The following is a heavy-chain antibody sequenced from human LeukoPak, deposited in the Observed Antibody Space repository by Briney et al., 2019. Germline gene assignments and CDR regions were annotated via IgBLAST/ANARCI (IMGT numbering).Heavy chain of an antibody. D-gene: IGHD5-18*01. J-gene: IGHJ6*03. CDR1: GFTFSSYA. V-gene: IGHV3-23*01. CDR3: AKSVDTAMVRYYYYMDV. CDR2: ISGSGGST. Sequence: GGSLRLSCAASGFTFSSYAMSWVRQAPGKGLEWVSAISGSGGSTYYADSVKGRFTISRDNSKNTLYLQMNSLRAEDTAVYYCAKSVDTAMVRYYYYMDVWGKGTTVTVSS.